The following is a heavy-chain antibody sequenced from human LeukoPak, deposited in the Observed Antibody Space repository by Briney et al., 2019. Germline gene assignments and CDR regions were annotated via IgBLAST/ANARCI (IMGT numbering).Heavy chain of an antibody. CDR1: GLTVSGTH. V-gene: IGHV3-53*01. D-gene: IGHD3-16*01. CDR3: AKDEATSGGGLAS. Sequence: GGSLRLSCAASGLTVSGTHRRWVRQAPGKGLEWVAAMYTGGTTYYADSVTGRFTISRDNSKNTLYLHMNSVRAEDWAVYYCAKDEATSGGGLASWGEGTLVSVSS. CDR2: MYTGGTT. J-gene: IGHJ4*02.